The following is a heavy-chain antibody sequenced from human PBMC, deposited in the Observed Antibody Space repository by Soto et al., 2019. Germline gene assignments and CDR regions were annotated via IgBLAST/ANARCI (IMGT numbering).Heavy chain of an antibody. CDR1: GGTFSSYA. Sequence: QVQLVQSGAEVKKPGSSVKVSCKASGGTFSSYAISWVRQAPGQGLEWMGGIIPIFGTANYAQKFQGRVTITADESTSTAYMELSSLRSEDTAVYYCARDLQMETAMVHDAFDIWGQGTMVTVSS. D-gene: IGHD5-18*01. J-gene: IGHJ3*02. CDR2: IIPIFGTA. V-gene: IGHV1-69*01. CDR3: ARDLQMETAMVHDAFDI.